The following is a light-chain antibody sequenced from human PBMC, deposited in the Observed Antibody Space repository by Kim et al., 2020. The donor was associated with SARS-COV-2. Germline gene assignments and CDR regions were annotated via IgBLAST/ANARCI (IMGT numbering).Light chain of an antibody. CDR3: QSYDSSNVV. Sequence: NFMLTQPHSVSESPGKTVTISCTGSSGSIASNYVQWYQQRPGSAPTTVIYEDNQRPSEVPDRFSGSIDSSSNSASLTISGLKTEDEADYYCQSYDSSNVVFGGGTQLTVL. J-gene: IGLJ2*01. CDR1: SGSIASNY. CDR2: EDN. V-gene: IGLV6-57*02.